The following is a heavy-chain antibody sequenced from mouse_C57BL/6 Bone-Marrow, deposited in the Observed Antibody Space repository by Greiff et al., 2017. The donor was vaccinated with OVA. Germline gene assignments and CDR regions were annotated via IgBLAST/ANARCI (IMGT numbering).Heavy chain of an antibody. J-gene: IGHJ2*01. CDR1: GFTFSSYA. CDR2: ISDGGSYT. Sequence: EVKLMESGGGLVKPGGSLKLSCAASGFTFSSYAMSWVRQTPEKRLEWVATISDGGSYTYYPDNVKGRFTISRDNAKNNLYLQMSHLQSEDTDMYYWAREWLLPDYWGQGTTLTVSS. V-gene: IGHV5-4*01. CDR3: AREWLLPDY. D-gene: IGHD2-3*01.